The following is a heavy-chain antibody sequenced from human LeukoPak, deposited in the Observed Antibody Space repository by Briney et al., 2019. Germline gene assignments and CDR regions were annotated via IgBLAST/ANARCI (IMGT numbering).Heavy chain of an antibody. D-gene: IGHD1-26*01. Sequence: GESLKISCQGSGYRFTSNYIGWVRQMPGKGLEWMGIIYPGGSDATYSPSFQGQVTISADKSISTAYLQWSSLKASDTAMYYCARRGSGSSDYWGQGTLVTVSS. CDR2: IYPGGSDA. J-gene: IGHJ4*02. CDR1: GYRFTSNY. V-gene: IGHV5-51*01. CDR3: ARRGSGSSDY.